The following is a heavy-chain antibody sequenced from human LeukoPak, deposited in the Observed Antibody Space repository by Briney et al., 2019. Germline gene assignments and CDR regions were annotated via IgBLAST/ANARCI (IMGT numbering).Heavy chain of an antibody. CDR3: ARVFSGTYLNYHHFDY. J-gene: IGHJ4*02. D-gene: IGHD1-26*01. CDR2: ISSSSSYI. CDR1: GFTFSSYS. Sequence: GGSLRLSCAASGFTFSSYSMNWVRQAPGKGLEWVSSISSSSSYIYYADSVKGRFTVSRNSAKNSLYLQMDSLRAEDTAVYYCARVFSGTYLNYHHFDYWGQGTLVTVSS. V-gene: IGHV3-21*01.